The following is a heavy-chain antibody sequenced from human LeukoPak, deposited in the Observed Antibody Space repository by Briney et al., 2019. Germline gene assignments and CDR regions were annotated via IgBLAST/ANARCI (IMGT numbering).Heavy chain of an antibody. CDR1: VFTFSSHG. J-gene: IGHJ4*02. CDR2: ISYDGSLK. V-gene: IGHV3-30*18. Sequence: GGSLRLSCAAPVFTFSSHGMHWVRQAPGKWLGWVAVISYDGSLKYYADSVKGRFTISRDNSKNTLYLQMNSLRAEDTAVYFCAKDPSNLGPIDYWGQGTLVTVSS. D-gene: IGHD7-27*01. CDR3: AKDPSNLGPIDY.